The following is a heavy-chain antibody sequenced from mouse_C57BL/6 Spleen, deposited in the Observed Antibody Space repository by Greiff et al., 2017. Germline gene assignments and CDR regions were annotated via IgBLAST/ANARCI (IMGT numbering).Heavy chain of an antibody. CDR3: AREIGLLRFAY. D-gene: IGHD2-3*01. J-gene: IGHJ3*01. CDR1: GYTFTSYG. CDR2: IYPRSGNT. Sequence: QVQLKESGAELARPGASVKLSCKASGYTFTSYGISWVKQRTGQGLEWIGEIYPRSGNTYYNEKFKGKATLTADKSSSTAYMELRSLTSEDSAVYFCAREIGLLRFAYWGQGTLVTVSA. V-gene: IGHV1-81*01.